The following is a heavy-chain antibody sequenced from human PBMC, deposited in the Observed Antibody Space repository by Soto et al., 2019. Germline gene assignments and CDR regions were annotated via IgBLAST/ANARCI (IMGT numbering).Heavy chain of an antibody. Sequence: SETLSLTCTVSGGSISSGGYYWSWIRQHPGKGLEWIGYIYYSGSTNYNPSLKSRVTISVDTSKNQFSLKLASVTAADTAAYYCATGKFFLNCFDYWGQGALVTVSS. CDR3: ATGKFFLNCFDY. CDR1: GGSISSGGYY. CDR2: IYYSGST. V-gene: IGHV4-31*03. J-gene: IGHJ4*02. D-gene: IGHD1-26*01.